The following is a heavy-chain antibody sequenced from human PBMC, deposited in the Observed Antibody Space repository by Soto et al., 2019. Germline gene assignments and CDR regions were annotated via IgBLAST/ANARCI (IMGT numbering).Heavy chain of an antibody. V-gene: IGHV3-30-3*01. Sequence: PGGSLRLSCAASGFTFSSYAVHWVRQAPGKGLEWVAVISSDGSNKYYADSVKGRFTVSRDNSKNTLYLQMNSLRADDTAVYYCARLRDQLLFYYYHGMDVWGQGTTVTVSS. D-gene: IGHD2-2*01. CDR1: GFTFSSYA. CDR2: ISSDGSNK. CDR3: ARLRDQLLFYYYHGMDV. J-gene: IGHJ6*02.